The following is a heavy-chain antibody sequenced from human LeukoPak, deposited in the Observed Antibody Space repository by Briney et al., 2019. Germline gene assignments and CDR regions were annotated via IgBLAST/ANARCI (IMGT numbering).Heavy chain of an antibody. V-gene: IGHV1-2*02. CDR3: AREEWGFDAFDI. J-gene: IGHJ3*02. Sequence: EASVKVSCKASGYTFTGYYVHWVRQAPGQGLEWMGWINPHSGDTSYAQNFQGRVTMTRGTSISTVYMELSRLRSDDTAVYYCAREEWGFDAFDIGARGTRFTVPS. D-gene: IGHD2-8*01. CDR1: GYTFTGYY. CDR2: INPHSGDT.